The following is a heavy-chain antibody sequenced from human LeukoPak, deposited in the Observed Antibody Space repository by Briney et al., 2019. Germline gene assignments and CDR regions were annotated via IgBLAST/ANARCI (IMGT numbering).Heavy chain of an antibody. Sequence: SETLSLTCAVSGGSISSGGYSWSWIRQPPGKGPEWIGYIYHSGSTYYNPSLKSRVTISVDRSKNQFSLKLSSVTAADTAVYYCARGNDYYDSSGYSNAFDIWGQGTMVTVSS. V-gene: IGHV4-30-2*01. D-gene: IGHD3-22*01. CDR2: IYHSGST. CDR3: ARGNDYYDSSGYSNAFDI. J-gene: IGHJ3*02. CDR1: GGSISSGGYS.